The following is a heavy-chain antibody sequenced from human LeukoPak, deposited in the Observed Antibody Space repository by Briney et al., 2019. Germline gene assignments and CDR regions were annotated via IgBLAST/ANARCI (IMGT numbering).Heavy chain of an antibody. D-gene: IGHD3-22*01. CDR3: ARDPNNYDSSGYYY. V-gene: IGHV3-66*01. CDR1: GFTVSSNY. CDR2: IYSGGST. Sequence: PGGSLRLSCAASGFTVSSNYMSWVRQAPGKGLEWVSVIYSGGSTYYADSVKGRFTISRDNSKNTLYLQMNSLRAEDTAVYYCARDPNNYDSSGYYYWGQGTLVTVSS. J-gene: IGHJ4*02.